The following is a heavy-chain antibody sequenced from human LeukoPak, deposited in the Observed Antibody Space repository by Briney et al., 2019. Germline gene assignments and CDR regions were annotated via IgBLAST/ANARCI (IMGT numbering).Heavy chain of an antibody. CDR1: GYTFTSYG. V-gene: IGHV1-18*01. Sequence: ASVKVSCKASGYTFTSYGISWVRQAPGQGLEWMGWISAYNGNTNYAQKLQGRVTMTTDTSTSTAYMELRSLRSDDTAVYYCARDRAGYDFWSGYYTAAVFDYWGQGTLVTVSS. J-gene: IGHJ4*02. CDR3: ARDRAGYDFWSGYYTAAVFDY. CDR2: ISAYNGNT. D-gene: IGHD3-3*01.